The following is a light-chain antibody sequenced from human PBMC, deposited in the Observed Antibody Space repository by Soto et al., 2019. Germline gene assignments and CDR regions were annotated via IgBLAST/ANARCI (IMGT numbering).Light chain of an antibody. J-gene: IGLJ1*01. Sequence: QSVLTQPASVSGSPGQSITISCTGTGSDIGSYNLVSWYQQPPGKAPKLIIYEVTNRPSGVSSRFSGSKSGNTASLTISGLQAEDFSDYYCCSYAPTRSSYVFGTGTKLTVL. CDR1: GSDIGSYNL. CDR3: CSYAPTRSSYV. V-gene: IGLV2-23*02. CDR2: EVT.